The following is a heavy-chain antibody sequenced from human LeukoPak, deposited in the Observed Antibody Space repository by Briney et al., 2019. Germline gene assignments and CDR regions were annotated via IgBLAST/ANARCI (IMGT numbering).Heavy chain of an antibody. CDR2: ISAYNGNT. V-gene: IGHV1-18*01. CDR3: AREGRRWLQFPFDY. CDR1: GYTFTSYG. Sequence: ASVKVSCKASGYTFTSYGISWVRQAPGQGLEWMGWISAYNGNTNYAQKLQSRVTMTTDTSTSTAYMELRSLRSDDTAVYYCAREGRRWLQFPFDYWGQGTLVTVSS. D-gene: IGHD5-24*01. J-gene: IGHJ4*02.